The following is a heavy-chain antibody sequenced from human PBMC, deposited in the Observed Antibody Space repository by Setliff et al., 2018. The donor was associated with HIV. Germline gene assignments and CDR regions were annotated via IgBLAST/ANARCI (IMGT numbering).Heavy chain of an antibody. V-gene: IGHV4-38-2*02. CDR3: ARGLGGKLVG. CDR1: GYSISRGYY. CDR2: IFHTGSF. J-gene: IGHJ4*02. D-gene: IGHD2-15*01. Sequence: SETLSLTCTVAGYSISRGYYWGWIRQSPGKTLEWIGSIFHTGSFSYNPSLRSRVAMSVDTSKNQFSLKLSSVTAADTAVYYCARGLGGKLVGWGQGTLVTVPS.